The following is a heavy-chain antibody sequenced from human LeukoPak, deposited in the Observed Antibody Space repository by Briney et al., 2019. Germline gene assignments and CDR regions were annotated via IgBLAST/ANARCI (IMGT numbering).Heavy chain of an antibody. V-gene: IGHV3-23*01. D-gene: IGHD3-22*01. Sequence: HPGGSLRLSCAASGFTFSSYAMSWVRQAPGKGLEWVSGLSASGGRTYYAVSVKGRFTISRDNSKNTLYLQMNSLRAEDTALYYCAKPRYDSGGFPFDCWGQGTLVTVSS. CDR3: AKPRYDSGGFPFDC. CDR1: GFTFSSYA. J-gene: IGHJ4*02. CDR2: LSASGGRT.